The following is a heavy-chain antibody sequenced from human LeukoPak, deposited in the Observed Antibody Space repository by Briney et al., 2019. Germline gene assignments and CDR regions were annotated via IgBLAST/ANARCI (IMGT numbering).Heavy chain of an antibody. CDR3: ARADSSGYYFSH. V-gene: IGHV4-31*03. D-gene: IGHD3-22*01. Sequence: SETLSLTCTVSGGSISSGGYYWSRIRQHPGKGLEWIGYIYYSGSTYYNPSLKSRVTISVDTSKNQFSLKLSSVTAADTAVYYCARADSSGYYFSHWGQGTLVTVSS. CDR2: IYYSGST. J-gene: IGHJ4*02. CDR1: GGSISSGGYY.